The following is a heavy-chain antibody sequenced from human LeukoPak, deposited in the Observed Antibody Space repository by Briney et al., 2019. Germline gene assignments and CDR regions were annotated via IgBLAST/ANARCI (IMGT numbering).Heavy chain of an antibody. V-gene: IGHV3-7*01. J-gene: IGHJ3*02. CDR2: IKEDGSTK. Sequence: GGSLRLSCASSGFAFSNYWMSWVRLVPGKGLEWVANIKEDGSTKKYVDSVKGRFTISRDNAKNTLYLQMNSLRAEDTAVYYCARRSAAKDAFDIWGQGTMVTVSS. CDR1: GFAFSNYW. CDR3: ARRSAAKDAFDI. D-gene: IGHD6-25*01.